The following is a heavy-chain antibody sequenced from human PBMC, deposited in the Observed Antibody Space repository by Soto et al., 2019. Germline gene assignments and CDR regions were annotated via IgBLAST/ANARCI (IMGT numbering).Heavy chain of an antibody. Sequence: EVQVVESGGGLVQPGGSLRLSCAASGFTFSNYWMHWVRQAPGKGLVWVSRINSDGSNTTYADSVKDRFTISRDNAQNKLYLQMNSMRADDTAVYYCASAVRSGNYRYYYYGMDVWGQGTTVTVSS. D-gene: IGHD3-10*01. CDR3: ASAVRSGNYRYYYYGMDV. CDR2: INSDGSNT. CDR1: GFTFSNYW. V-gene: IGHV3-74*01. J-gene: IGHJ6*02.